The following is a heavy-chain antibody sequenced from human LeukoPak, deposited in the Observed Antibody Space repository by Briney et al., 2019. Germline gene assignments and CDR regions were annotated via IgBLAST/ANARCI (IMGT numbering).Heavy chain of an antibody. V-gene: IGHV3-21*01. CDR3: ARLRYFDWLLNPVDY. Sequence: GRSLRLSCAASGFTFSSYSMNWVRQAPGKGLEWVSSISSSSNYIYYADSVKGRFTISRDNAKSSLYLQMNSLRAEDTAVYYCARLRYFDWLLNPVDYWGQGTLVTVSS. J-gene: IGHJ4*02. CDR1: GFTFSSYS. CDR2: ISSSSNYI. D-gene: IGHD3-9*01.